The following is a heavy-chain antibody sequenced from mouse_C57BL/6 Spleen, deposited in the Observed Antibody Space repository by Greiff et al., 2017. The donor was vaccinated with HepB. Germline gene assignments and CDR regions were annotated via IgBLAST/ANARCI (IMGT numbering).Heavy chain of an antibody. CDR2: IYPGDGDT. CDR3: ALPLLRSGYFDV. CDR1: GYAFSSSW. V-gene: IGHV1-82*01. D-gene: IGHD1-1*01. J-gene: IGHJ1*03. Sequence: QVQLQQSGPELVKPGASVKISSKASGYAFSSSWMNWVKQRPGKGLEGIGRIYPGDGDTNYNGKFKGKATLTADKSSSRAYMQLSSLTSEDSSVYFFALPLLRSGYFDVWGTGTTVTVSS.